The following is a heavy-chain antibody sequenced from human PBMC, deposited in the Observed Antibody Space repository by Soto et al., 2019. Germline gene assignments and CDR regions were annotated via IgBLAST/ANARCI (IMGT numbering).Heavy chain of an antibody. CDR1: GFTFSSYA. Sequence: GGSLRLSCAASGFTFSSYAMSWVRQAPGKGLEWVSAISGSGGSTYYADSVKGRFTISRDNSKNTLYLQMNSLRAEDTAVYYCTTEGQSAGLFDYWGQGTLVTVSS. D-gene: IGHD6-13*01. CDR2: ISGSGGST. CDR3: TTEGQSAGLFDY. V-gene: IGHV3-23*01. J-gene: IGHJ4*02.